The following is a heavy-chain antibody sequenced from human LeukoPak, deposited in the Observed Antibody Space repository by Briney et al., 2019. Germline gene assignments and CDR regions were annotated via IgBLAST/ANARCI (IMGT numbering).Heavy chain of an antibody. V-gene: IGHV3-74*01. CDR1: GFTFSSYW. D-gene: IGHD3-22*01. CDR3: ARSNHYYDSSGYLPLGFDY. Sequence: GGSLRLSCAASGFTFSSYWMHWVRQAPGKGLVWVSRINSDGSSTSYADSVKGRFTISRDNAKNTLYLQMNSLRAEDTAVYYCARSNHYYDSSGYLPLGFDYWGQGTLVTVSS. J-gene: IGHJ4*02. CDR2: INSDGSST.